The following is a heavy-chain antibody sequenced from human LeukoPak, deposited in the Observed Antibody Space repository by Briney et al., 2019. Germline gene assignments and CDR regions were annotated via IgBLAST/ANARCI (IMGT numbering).Heavy chain of an antibody. D-gene: IGHD1-26*01. CDR2: IYYSGST. Sequence: SETLSLTCTVSGGSISTYYWSWIRQPPGKGLEWIGYIYYSGSTSYNPSLKSRVTISGDTSKNQFSLKLSSVTAADTAVYYCARSNFGGEWELLGGPSFDYWGQGTLVTVSS. J-gene: IGHJ4*02. V-gene: IGHV4-59*01. CDR3: ARSNFGGEWELLGGPSFDY. CDR1: GGSISTYY.